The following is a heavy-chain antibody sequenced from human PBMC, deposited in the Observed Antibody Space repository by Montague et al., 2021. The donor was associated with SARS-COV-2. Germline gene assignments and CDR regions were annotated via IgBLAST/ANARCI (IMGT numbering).Heavy chain of an antibody. J-gene: IGHJ3*02. V-gene: IGHV4-59*04. D-gene: IGHD2-2*01. Sequence: SETLSLTCTVSGGSISSYYWSWIRQSPGKGLEWLGTVFYRGNTYYNPSLKSRVTISVDTSTNQFSLKLTSVTVAETAIYFCARRNYCSSSSCYNGGFDNWGQGAVVTVSS. CDR2: VFYRGNT. CDR3: ARRNYCSSSSCYNGGFDN. CDR1: GGSISSYY.